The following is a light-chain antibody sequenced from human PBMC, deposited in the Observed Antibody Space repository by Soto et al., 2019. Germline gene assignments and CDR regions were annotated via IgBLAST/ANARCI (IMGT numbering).Light chain of an antibody. Sequence: QSVLTQPASVSGSPGQSITISCTGTSSDVGGHNYVSWYQQYSGKAPKLMIYEVSYRPSGVSNRFSGSKSGNTASLTISGLQTEDEADYYCSSYRSTNTLWVFGGGTKVTVL. CDR3: SSYRSTNTLWV. J-gene: IGLJ3*02. V-gene: IGLV2-14*01. CDR1: SSDVGGHNY. CDR2: EVS.